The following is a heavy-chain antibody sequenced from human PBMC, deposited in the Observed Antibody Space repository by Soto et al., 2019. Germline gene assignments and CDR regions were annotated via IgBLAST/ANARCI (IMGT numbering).Heavy chain of an antibody. CDR2: IYYSGST. Sequence: SETLSLTCTVSGGSISSGDYYWSWIRQPPGKGLEWIGYIYYSGSTYYNPSLKSRVTISVDTSKNQFSLKLSSVTAADTAVYYCARDRVGGYYGMDVWGQGTTVTVSS. CDR3: ARDRVGGYYGMDV. J-gene: IGHJ6*02. V-gene: IGHV4-30-4*01. CDR1: GGSISSGDYY. D-gene: IGHD1-26*01.